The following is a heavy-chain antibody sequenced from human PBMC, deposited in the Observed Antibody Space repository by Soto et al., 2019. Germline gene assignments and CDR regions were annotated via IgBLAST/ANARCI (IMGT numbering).Heavy chain of an antibody. D-gene: IGHD3-9*01. Sequence: QVQLVESGGVVVQPGRSLRLSCAASGFTFSSYAMHWVRQAPGKGLEWVAVISYDGSNKYYADSVKGRFTISRDNYKNTLYLQMNSLRAEDKAVYYCARDILTGYHYYYYYYGMDVWGQGTTVTVSS. CDR2: ISYDGSNK. CDR1: GFTFSSYA. V-gene: IGHV3-30-3*01. J-gene: IGHJ6*02. CDR3: ARDILTGYHYYYYYYGMDV.